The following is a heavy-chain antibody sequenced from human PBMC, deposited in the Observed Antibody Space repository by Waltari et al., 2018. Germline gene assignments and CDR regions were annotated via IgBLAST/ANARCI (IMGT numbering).Heavy chain of an antibody. V-gene: IGHV4-34*02. D-gene: IGHD1-1*01. CDR2: TTDSERT. J-gene: IGHJ4*02. CDR3: ARGDGTGKYGY. Sequence: QVQLQQWGAGLLQPSETLSLTCPVYGGSFRGYYWSWIRQPPGKGLEWIGKTTDSERTKYNPSLKSRISISVDTSKNQFSLTVFSVTAADAAVYYCARGDGTGKYGYWGQGTRVTVSS. CDR1: GGSFRGYY.